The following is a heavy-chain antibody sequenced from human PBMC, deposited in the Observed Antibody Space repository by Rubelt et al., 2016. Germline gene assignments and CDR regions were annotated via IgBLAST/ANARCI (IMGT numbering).Heavy chain of an antibody. J-gene: IGHJ6*02. V-gene: IGHV4-34*01. CDR1: GGSFSGYY. CDR2: INHSGST. CDR3: ARVGRYGMDV. Sequence: QVQLQQWGAGLLKPSETLSLTCAVYGGSFSGYYWSWIRQPPGKGLEWIGEINHSGSTNYNPSLKSRVTRSVDTSKNQFSLKLSSVTAADTAVYYCARVGRYGMDVWGQGTTVTVSS.